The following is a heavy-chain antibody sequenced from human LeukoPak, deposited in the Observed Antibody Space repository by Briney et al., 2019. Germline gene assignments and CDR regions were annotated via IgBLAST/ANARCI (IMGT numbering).Heavy chain of an antibody. J-gene: IGHJ6*02. CDR1: GGSISSYY. D-gene: IGHD1-26*01. CDR3: ARDQEVPSIVGATTSYYGMDV. V-gene: IGHV4-59*01. CDR2: IYYSGST. Sequence: PSETLSLTCTVSGGSISSYYWSWIRQPPGKGLEWIGYIYYSGSTNYNPSLKSRVTISVDTSKNQFSLKLSSVTAADTAVYYCARDQEVPSIVGATTSYYGMDVWGQGTTVTVSS.